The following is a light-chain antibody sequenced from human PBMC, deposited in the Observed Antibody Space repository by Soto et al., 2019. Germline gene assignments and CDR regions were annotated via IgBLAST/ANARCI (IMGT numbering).Light chain of an antibody. CDR1: SSDVGSYNL. J-gene: IGLJ1*01. CDR3: CSYAGSSSYV. Sequence: LTQPASVSGSPWQSITISSPGTSSDVGSYNLVSWYQQHPGKAPKLMIYEGSKRPSGVSNRFSGSKSGNTASLTISGLQAEDEADYYCCSYAGSSSYVFGTGTKVTVL. V-gene: IGLV2-23*01. CDR2: EGS.